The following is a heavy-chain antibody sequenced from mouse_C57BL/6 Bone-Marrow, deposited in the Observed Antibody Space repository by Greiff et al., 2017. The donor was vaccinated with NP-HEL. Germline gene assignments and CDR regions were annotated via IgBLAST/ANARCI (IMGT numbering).Heavy chain of an antibody. J-gene: IGHJ3*01. Sequence: EVQLQQSGTVLARPGASVKMSCKTSGYTFTSYWMHWVKQRPGQGLEWIGAIFPGNSDTSYNQKFKGKAKLTAVTSASTAYMELSSLTNGDSAVDYCTRSGYYGPFAYWGQGTLVTVSA. CDR3: TRSGYYGPFAY. D-gene: IGHD1-2*01. V-gene: IGHV1-5*01. CDR1: GYTFTSYW. CDR2: IFPGNSDT.